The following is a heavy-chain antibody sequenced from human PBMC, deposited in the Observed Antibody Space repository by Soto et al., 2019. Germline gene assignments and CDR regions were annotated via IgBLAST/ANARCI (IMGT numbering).Heavy chain of an antibody. Sequence: QVQLVESGGGVVQPGRSLRLSCAASGFTFSSYAMHWVRQAPGNGLEWVAVIWHDGSNKNYADSVKGRFTISRDNSKNTLYLQMNSLRTEDTAVYYCAKARHGSGTYSYFDYWGQGILVTVSS. CDR1: GFTFSSYA. V-gene: IGHV3-30*18. J-gene: IGHJ4*02. CDR3: AKARHGSGTYSYFDY. D-gene: IGHD3-10*01. CDR2: IWHDGSNK.